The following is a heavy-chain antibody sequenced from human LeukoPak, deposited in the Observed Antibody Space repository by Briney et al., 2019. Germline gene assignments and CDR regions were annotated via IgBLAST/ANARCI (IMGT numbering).Heavy chain of an antibody. J-gene: IGHJ3*02. Sequence: GGSLRLSCVVSGIIFRDAWMNRVRQTPGKGLEWVGLIKSKVDGGTTDYAAPVKGRFTISRDDSKNTLYLQMNSLKTEDTAVYYCAKEQYYYDSSGYRSDAFDIWGQGTMVTVSS. CDR1: GIIFRDAW. CDR3: AKEQYYYDSSGYRSDAFDI. V-gene: IGHV3-15*07. D-gene: IGHD3-22*01. CDR2: IKSKVDGGTT.